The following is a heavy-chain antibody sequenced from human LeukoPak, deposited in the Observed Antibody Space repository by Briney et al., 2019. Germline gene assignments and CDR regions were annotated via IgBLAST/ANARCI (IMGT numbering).Heavy chain of an antibody. J-gene: IGHJ4*02. D-gene: IGHD6-13*01. Sequence: SVNVSCKASGGTFSSYAISWVRQAPGQGLEWMGGIIPIFGTANYAQKFQGRITITADESTSTAYMELSSLRSEDTAVYYCARGRYDSSSYQYYFDYWGQGTLVTVSS. V-gene: IGHV1-69*01. CDR3: ARGRYDSSSYQYYFDY. CDR1: GGTFSSYA. CDR2: IIPIFGTA.